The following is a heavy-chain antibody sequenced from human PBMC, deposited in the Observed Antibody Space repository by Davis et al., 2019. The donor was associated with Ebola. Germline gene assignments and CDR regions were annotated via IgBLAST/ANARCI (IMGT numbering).Heavy chain of an antibody. D-gene: IGHD3-22*01. CDR2: INHSGST. CDR1: GGSFSGYH. J-gene: IGHJ4*02. Sequence: SETLSLTCAVYGGSFSGYHWSWIRQPPGKGLEWIGEINHSGSTNYNPSLKSRVTISVDTSKNQFSLKLSSVTAADTAVYYCARGQYHYDRTGYHPDDYFDYWGQETLVTVSS. CDR3: ARGQYHYDRTGYHPDDYFDY. V-gene: IGHV4-34*01.